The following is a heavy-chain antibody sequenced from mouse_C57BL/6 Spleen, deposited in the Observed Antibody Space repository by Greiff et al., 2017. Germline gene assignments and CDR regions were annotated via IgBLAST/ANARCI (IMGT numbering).Heavy chain of an antibody. D-gene: IGHD1-1*01. J-gene: IGHJ3*01. CDR2: IYPGSGST. V-gene: IGHV1-55*01. CDR1: GYTFTSYW. Sequence: QVQLQQPGAELVKPGASVKMSCKASGYTFTSYWITWVKQRPGQGLEWIGDIYPGSGSTNYNDKFKSKATLTVDTSSSTAYMQLSSLTSEDSAVYNCARGKYYYGSSYWFAYWGQGTLVTVSA. CDR3: ARGKYYYGSSYWFAY.